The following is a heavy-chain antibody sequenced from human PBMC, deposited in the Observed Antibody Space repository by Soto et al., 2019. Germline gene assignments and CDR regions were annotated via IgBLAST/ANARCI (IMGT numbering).Heavy chain of an antibody. CDR2: IYYSGNT. Sequence: SETLSLTCTVSGGSTSSDNYWSWFRQPPGKGLEWIGHIYYSGNTDYNPSLKSRLAISIETSKNQFSLKLSSVTAADTAVYFCAREGGESSDGLYYFDSWGQGSLVTVS. CDR1: GGSTSSDNY. CDR3: AREGGESSDGLYYFDS. D-gene: IGHD3-16*01. V-gene: IGHV4-30-4*01. J-gene: IGHJ4*02.